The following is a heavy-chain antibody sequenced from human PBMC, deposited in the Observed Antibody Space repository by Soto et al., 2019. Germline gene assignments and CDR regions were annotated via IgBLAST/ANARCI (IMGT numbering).Heavy chain of an antibody. CDR3: ASGMIPTRIYYFDY. V-gene: IGHV4-59*01. CDR1: TDSINSYY. D-gene: IGHD3-22*01. Sequence: PSETLSLTCNVSTDSINSYYWTWIRQPPGKGLEWIGYIYYRGSTNYNPSLKSRVTISIDRSKNQFSLKLTSVTAADAAVYYCASGMIPTRIYYFDYWGQGTPVTVYS. J-gene: IGHJ4*02. CDR2: IYYRGST.